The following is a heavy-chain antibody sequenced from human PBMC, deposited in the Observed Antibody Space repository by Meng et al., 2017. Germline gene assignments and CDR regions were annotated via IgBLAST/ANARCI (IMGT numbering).Heavy chain of an antibody. CDR3: ASSPSVAGTFVDY. CDR2: IWYDGSNK. CDR1: GFTFSSYG. V-gene: IGHV3-33*01. D-gene: IGHD6-19*01. J-gene: IGHJ4*02. Sequence: QVGESGGGVVQPGRSLRLSCAASGFTFSSYGMHWVRQAPGKGLEWVAVIWYDGSNKYYADSVKGRFTISRDNSKNTLYLQMNSLRAEDTAVYYCASSPSVAGTFVDYWGQGTLVTVSS.